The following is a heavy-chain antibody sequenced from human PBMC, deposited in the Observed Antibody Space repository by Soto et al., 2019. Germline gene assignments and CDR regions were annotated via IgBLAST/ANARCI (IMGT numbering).Heavy chain of an antibody. CDR2: IYYSGST. Sequence: QVQLQESGPGLVKPSETLSLTCTVSGGSISSYYWSWIRQPPGKGLEWIGYIYYSGSTNYNPSLKSRVTISVDTSKNQFSRKLGSVTAADTAVYYCARRYGDCFDYWGQGTLVTVSS. D-gene: IGHD4-17*01. V-gene: IGHV4-59*08. CDR3: ARRYGDCFDY. J-gene: IGHJ4*02. CDR1: GGSISSYY.